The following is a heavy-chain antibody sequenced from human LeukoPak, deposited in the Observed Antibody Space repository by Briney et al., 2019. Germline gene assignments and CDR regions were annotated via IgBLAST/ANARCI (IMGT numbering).Heavy chain of an antibody. V-gene: IGHV3-21*01. Sequence: PGGSLRLSCAASGFTFSSYSMNWVRQAPGKGLEWVSSISSSSSYIYYADSVKGRFTISRDNAKNSLYLQMNSLRAEDTAVYYCASSYDFWSGYEYYSDYWGQGTLVTVSS. CDR3: ASSYDFWSGYEYYSDY. D-gene: IGHD3-3*01. CDR2: ISSSSSYI. CDR1: GFTFSSYS. J-gene: IGHJ4*02.